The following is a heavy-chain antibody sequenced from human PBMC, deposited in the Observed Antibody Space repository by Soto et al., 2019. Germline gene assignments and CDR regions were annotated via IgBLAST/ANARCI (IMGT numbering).Heavy chain of an antibody. D-gene: IGHD6-6*01. Sequence: GGSLRLSCAASGFTYSNAWMSWVRQAPGKGLEWVGRIKSKTDGGTTDYAAPVKGRFTISRDDSKNTLYLQMNSLKTEDTAVYYCTTARIAARPFDYWGQGTLVTVSS. V-gene: IGHV3-15*01. J-gene: IGHJ4*02. CDR3: TTARIAARPFDY. CDR1: GFTYSNAW. CDR2: IKSKTDGGTT.